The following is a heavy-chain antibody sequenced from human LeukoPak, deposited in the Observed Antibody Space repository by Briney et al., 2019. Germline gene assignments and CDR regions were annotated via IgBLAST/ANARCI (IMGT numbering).Heavy chain of an antibody. D-gene: IGHD3-22*01. CDR3: ATASSGYYFSPDY. V-gene: IGHV1-58*02. J-gene: IGHJ4*02. CDR1: GFTFTSSA. CDR2: IVVGSGNT. Sequence: SVKVSCKASGFTFTSSAMQWVRQARGQRLEWIGWIVVGSGNTNYAQKFQERVTITRDMSTSTAYMELSSLRSEDTAVYYCATASSGYYFSPDYWGQGTLVTVSS.